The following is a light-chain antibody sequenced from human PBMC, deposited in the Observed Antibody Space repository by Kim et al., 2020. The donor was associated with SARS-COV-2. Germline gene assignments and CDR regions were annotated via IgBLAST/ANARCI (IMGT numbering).Light chain of an antibody. CDR3: NSRDSSGNPWV. J-gene: IGLJ3*02. CDR1: SLRSYY. Sequence: SSELTQDPAVSVALGQTVRITCQGDSLRSYYASWYQQKPGQAPVLVIYGKNNRPSGIPDRFSGSSSGNTASLTITGAQAEDEADYYCNSRDSSGNPWVVGGGTQLTVL. V-gene: IGLV3-19*01. CDR2: GKN.